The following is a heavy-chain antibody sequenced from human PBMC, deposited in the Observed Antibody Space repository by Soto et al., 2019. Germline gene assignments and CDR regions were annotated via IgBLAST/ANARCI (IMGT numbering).Heavy chain of an antibody. Sequence: SETLSLTCTVSGGSISSSSYYWGWIRQPPGKGLEWIGSIYYSGSTYYNPSLKSRVTISVDTSKNQFSLKLRSVTAADTAVYYCARHRDSSSWYGLNWFDPWGQGTLVTVSS. CDR2: IYYSGST. CDR3: ARHRDSSSWYGLNWFDP. D-gene: IGHD6-13*01. V-gene: IGHV4-39*01. CDR1: GGSISSSSYY. J-gene: IGHJ5*02.